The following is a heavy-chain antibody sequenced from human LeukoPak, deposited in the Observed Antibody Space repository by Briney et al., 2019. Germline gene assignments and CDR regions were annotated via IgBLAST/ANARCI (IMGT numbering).Heavy chain of an antibody. CDR1: GGSISSYY. CDR2: NYYSGNI. J-gene: IGHJ4*02. V-gene: IGHV4-59*08. CDR3: ARHPLDTSFFDY. D-gene: IGHD5-18*01. Sequence: SETLSLTCTVSGGSISSYYWSWIRQPPGKGMEWIGSNYYSGNINYNPSLKSRVTISVDTSKNQFYLKLSSVTAADTAVYYCARHPLDTSFFDYWGQGTLVSVSS.